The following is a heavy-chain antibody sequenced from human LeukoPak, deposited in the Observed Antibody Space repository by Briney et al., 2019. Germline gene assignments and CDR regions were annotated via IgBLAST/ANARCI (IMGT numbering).Heavy chain of an antibody. CDR3: TRDPLVGATTYYYYYYMDV. CDR1: GFTFGDYA. D-gene: IGHD1-26*01. V-gene: IGHV3-49*04. CDR2: IRSKAYGGTT. J-gene: IGHJ6*03. Sequence: GGSLRLSCTASGFTFGDYAMSWVRQAPGKGLEWVGFIRSKAYGGTTEYAASVKGRFTISRDDSKSIAYLQMNSLKTEDTAVYYCTRDPLVGATTYYYYYYMDVWGKGTTVTVSS.